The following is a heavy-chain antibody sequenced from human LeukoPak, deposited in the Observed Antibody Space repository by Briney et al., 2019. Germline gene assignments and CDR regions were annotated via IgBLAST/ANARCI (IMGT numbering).Heavy chain of an antibody. CDR1: GFTFSSYS. J-gene: IGHJ4*02. D-gene: IGHD6-19*01. Sequence: GGSLRLSCAASGFTFSSYSMNWVRQAPGKGLDWVSSISSSSSYIYYADSMKGRFTISRDNAKNSLYLQMNSLRAEDTAVYYCARDSGWDSFDYWGQGTLVTVSS. CDR2: ISSSSSYI. V-gene: IGHV3-21*01. CDR3: ARDSGWDSFDY.